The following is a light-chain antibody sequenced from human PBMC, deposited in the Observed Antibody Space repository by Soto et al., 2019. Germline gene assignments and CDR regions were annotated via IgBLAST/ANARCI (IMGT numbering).Light chain of an antibody. J-gene: IGKJ4*01. CDR3: QQYENLPLT. Sequence: IQMTQSPATLSASVGDSATITCRASQCVXYGFVWFQQKAGKAPKVLXDEASRLERGVPSRISGSGSGTDFTFTISSMQPEYIAKYYSQQYENLPLTFGGGTKVDIK. CDR1: QCVXYG. CDR2: EAS. V-gene: IGKV1-5*03.